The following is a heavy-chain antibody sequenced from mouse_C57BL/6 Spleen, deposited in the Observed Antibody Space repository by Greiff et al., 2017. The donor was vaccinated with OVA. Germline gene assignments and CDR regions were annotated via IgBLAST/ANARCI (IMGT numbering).Heavy chain of an antibody. V-gene: IGHV10-1*01. J-gene: IGHJ4*01. D-gene: IGHD4-1*01. CDR2: IRSKSNNYAT. CDR1: GFSFNTYA. Sequence: EVQLVESGGGLVQPKGSLKLSCAASGFSFNTYAMNWVRQAPGKGLEWVARIRSKSNNYATYYADSVKDRFTISRDDSESMLYLQMNNLKTEDTAMYYCVRIGTLYYYAMDYWGQGTSVTVSS. CDR3: VRIGTLYYYAMDY.